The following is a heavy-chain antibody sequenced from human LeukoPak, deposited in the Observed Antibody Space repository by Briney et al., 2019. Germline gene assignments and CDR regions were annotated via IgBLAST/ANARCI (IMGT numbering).Heavy chain of an antibody. Sequence: PGGSLRLSCAASGFTFNKYAMSWVRQGPGMGLEWLSYVSGSGGATYYADSVKGRFTISRDNSKNTVYLQMGSLRAEDTAVYYCAKNRGGTYKYYMDVWGNGTTVTVSS. J-gene: IGHJ6*03. CDR1: GFTFNKYA. V-gene: IGHV3-23*01. CDR2: VSGSGGAT. CDR3: AKNRGGTYKYYMDV. D-gene: IGHD1-1*01.